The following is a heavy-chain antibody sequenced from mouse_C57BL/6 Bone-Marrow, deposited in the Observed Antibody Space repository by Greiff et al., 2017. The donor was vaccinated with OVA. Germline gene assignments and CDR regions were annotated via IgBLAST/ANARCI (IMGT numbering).Heavy chain of an antibody. D-gene: IGHD1-1*01. CDR3: AREGGYYYGSSYYWYFDV. Sequence: EVQVVESGGGLVQPGGSLKLSCAASGFTFSDYYMYWVRQTPEKRLEWVAYISNGGGSTYYPDTVKGRFTISRDNAKNTLYLQMSRLKSEDTAMYYCAREGGYYYGSSYYWYFDVWGTGTTVTVSS. CDR1: GFTFSDYY. J-gene: IGHJ1*03. CDR2: ISNGGGST. V-gene: IGHV5-12*01.